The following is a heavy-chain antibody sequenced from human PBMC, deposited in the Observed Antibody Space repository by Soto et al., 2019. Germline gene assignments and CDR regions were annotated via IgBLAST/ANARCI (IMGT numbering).Heavy chain of an antibody. CDR2: IKQDGSDK. J-gene: IGHJ4*02. CDR3: ARNRDYAFDY. V-gene: IGHV3-7*01. D-gene: IGHD4-17*01. Sequence: GGSLRLSCAASGFTFSNYWMSWVRQAPGKGLEWVAIIKQDGSDKYYVDFVKGRFTISRDNAKNSLYLQMDSLRTEDAAVYYCARNRDYAFDYWGRGTLVTVSS. CDR1: GFTFSNYW.